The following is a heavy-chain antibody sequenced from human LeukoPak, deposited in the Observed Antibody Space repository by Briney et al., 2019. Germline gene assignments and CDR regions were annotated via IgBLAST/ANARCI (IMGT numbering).Heavy chain of an antibody. CDR3: VKEYSSGWTYYFDY. CDR2: IHNSGGGT. J-gene: IGHJ4*02. V-gene: IGHV3-23*01. D-gene: IGHD6-19*01. CDR1: GFTLSNYW. Sequence: PGGSLRLSCAASGFTLSNYWMHWVRQAPGKGLEWVSGIHNSGGGTYYADSVKGRFTISRDNSKKTLYLQMNSLRVEDTAIYYCVKEYSSGWTYYFDYWGQGTLVTVSS.